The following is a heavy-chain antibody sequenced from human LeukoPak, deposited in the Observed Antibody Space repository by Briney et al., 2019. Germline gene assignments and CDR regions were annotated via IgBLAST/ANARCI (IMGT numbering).Heavy chain of an antibody. CDR1: GFTFDDYA. CDR3: AKDATAEDGDYIVGDAFDI. Sequence: PGKSLRLSCAASGFTFDDYAMHWVRQAPGKGLEWVSGISWNSGSIGYADSVNGRFTISRDNAKKSLYLHMSSLRAEDKALYYCAKDATAEDGDYIVGDAFDIWGQGTMVIVSS. CDR2: ISWNSGSI. V-gene: IGHV3-9*01. J-gene: IGHJ3*02. D-gene: IGHD4-17*01.